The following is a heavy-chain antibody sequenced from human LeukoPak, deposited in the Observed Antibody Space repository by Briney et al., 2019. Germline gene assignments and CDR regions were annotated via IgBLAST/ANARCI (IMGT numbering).Heavy chain of an antibody. V-gene: IGHV3-74*01. CDR3: ARSPMIVARLVFDP. CDR2: VNPDGSTT. CDR1: GFTFITYW. J-gene: IGHJ5*02. Sequence: PGGSLRLSCAASGFTFITYWMHWVRQAPGKGLVWVSRVNPDGSTTSYADSVKGRFTVSRDNAKNTLYLQMNSLRAEDTAVYYCARSPMIVARLVFDPWGQGTLVTVSS. D-gene: IGHD3-22*01.